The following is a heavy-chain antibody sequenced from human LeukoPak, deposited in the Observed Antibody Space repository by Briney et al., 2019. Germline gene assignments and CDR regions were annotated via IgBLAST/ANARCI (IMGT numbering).Heavy chain of an antibody. D-gene: IGHD2-2*01. CDR2: IWYDGSNK. V-gene: IGHV3-33*01. CDR3: ARDRAAAMEYYYMDV. CDR1: GFTFRSYG. Sequence: GGSLRLSCAASGFTFRSYGMHWVRQAPGEGLEWVAVIWYDGSNKNYADSVKGRFTISRDNSKNTLYLQMNSLRAEDTAVYYCARDRAAAMEYYYMDVWGKGTTVTVTS. J-gene: IGHJ6*03.